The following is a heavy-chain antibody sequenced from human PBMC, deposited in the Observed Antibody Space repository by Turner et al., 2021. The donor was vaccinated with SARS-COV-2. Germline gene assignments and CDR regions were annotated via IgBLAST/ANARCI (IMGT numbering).Heavy chain of an antibody. CDR3: ASGLRDFDL. J-gene: IGHJ2*01. Sequence: QGQLGQSGAEVKKPGASLKVSCKASGYTFTGYHMHWVRQAPGQGLVWMGWINPYGGGTHYAQKFPGSDTMTRDTSISTAYMELSRLRSDDTAVYYCASGLRDFDLWGRGTMVTVSS. CDR2: INPYGGGT. CDR1: GYTFTGYH. D-gene: IGHD3-10*01. V-gene: IGHV1-2*02.